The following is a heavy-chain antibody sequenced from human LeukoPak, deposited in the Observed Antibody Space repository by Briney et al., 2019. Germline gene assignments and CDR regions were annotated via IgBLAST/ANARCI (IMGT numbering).Heavy chain of an antibody. CDR3: ARYDYGGNYDR. V-gene: IGHV3-7*04. Sequence: GGSLRLSCAASGFTFSSYWMSWVRQAPGKGLEWVANIKQDGSEKYYVDSVRGRFTISRDNAKNSLYLQMNSLRAEDTAVYYCARYDYGGNYDRWGQGTLVTVSS. D-gene: IGHD4-23*01. CDR1: GFTFSSYW. J-gene: IGHJ5*02. CDR2: IKQDGSEK.